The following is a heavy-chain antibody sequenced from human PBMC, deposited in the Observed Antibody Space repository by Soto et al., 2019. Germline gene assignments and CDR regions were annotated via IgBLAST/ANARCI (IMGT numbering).Heavy chain of an antibody. Sequence: GGSLRLSCAASGFTFSSYAMSWVRQAPGKGLEWVSAISGSGGSTYYADSVKGRFTISRDNSKNTLYLQMNSLRAEDTAVYYCAKEVQDGVTIFGVVTGLGAFDIWGQGTMVTVSS. CDR2: ISGSGGST. CDR3: AKEVQDGVTIFGVVTGLGAFDI. D-gene: IGHD3-3*01. V-gene: IGHV3-23*01. J-gene: IGHJ3*02. CDR1: GFTFSSYA.